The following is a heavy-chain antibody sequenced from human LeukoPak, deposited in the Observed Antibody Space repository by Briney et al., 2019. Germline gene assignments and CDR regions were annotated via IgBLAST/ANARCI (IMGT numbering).Heavy chain of an antibody. CDR3: ARAPSNYCSGGSCTRINWFDP. D-gene: IGHD2-15*01. Sequence: SETLSLTCTVSGGSISTYYWSWIRQPAGKGLEWIGRIYSSGNTNYNPSLKSRVTMSVDTSKNQFSLKLTSVTAADTAVYYCARAPSNYCSGGSCTRINWFDPWGQGNLGTVSS. CDR2: IYSSGNT. V-gene: IGHV4-4*07. J-gene: IGHJ5*02. CDR1: GGSISTYY.